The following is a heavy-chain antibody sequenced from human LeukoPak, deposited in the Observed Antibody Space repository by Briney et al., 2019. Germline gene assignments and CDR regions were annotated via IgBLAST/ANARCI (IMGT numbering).Heavy chain of an antibody. J-gene: IGHJ3*02. D-gene: IGHD3-9*01. V-gene: IGHV4-38-2*02. CDR2: IYYSGST. CDR3: AREKYYDILTGYYPNTDAFDI. CDR1: GYSFSSGYY. Sequence: SETLSLTCTVSGYSFSSGYYWGWIGHPPGKGLEWIGSIYYSGSTYYNPSLKSRVTISVDTSKNQLSLKLSSVTAADTAVYYCAREKYYDILTGYYPNTDAFDIWGQGTMVTVSS.